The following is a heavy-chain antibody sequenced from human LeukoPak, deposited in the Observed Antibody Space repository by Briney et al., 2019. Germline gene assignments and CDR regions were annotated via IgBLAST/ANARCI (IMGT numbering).Heavy chain of an antibody. CDR3: AKDLGWIQFGY. J-gene: IGHJ4*02. V-gene: IGHV3-23*01. CDR1: GFIFRNYG. CDR2: VSPNGETA. D-gene: IGHD5-18*01. Sequence: GGTLRLSCAASGFIFRNYGMNWVRQPPGKGLEWVSGVSPNGETAYYADSVKGRFTISRDNSKNTVYLQVRSLRAEDTAVYYCAKDLGWIQFGYWGQGALVTVSS.